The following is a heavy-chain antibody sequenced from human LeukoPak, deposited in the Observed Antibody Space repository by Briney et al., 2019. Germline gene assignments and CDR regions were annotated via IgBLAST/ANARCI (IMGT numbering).Heavy chain of an antibody. CDR2: IRSKTHGGTT. V-gene: IGHV3-49*04. Sequence: PGGSLRLSCTASGFTFGDYAMSWVRQAPGKGLEWVGFIRSKTHGGTTEYAASVKGRFSISRDDSKSIAYLQMNSLKTEDTAVYYCTGDGIPETNWSGYYVDFWGQGTLVTVSS. D-gene: IGHD3-3*01. CDR3: TGDGIPETNWSGYYVDF. J-gene: IGHJ4*02. CDR1: GFTFGDYA.